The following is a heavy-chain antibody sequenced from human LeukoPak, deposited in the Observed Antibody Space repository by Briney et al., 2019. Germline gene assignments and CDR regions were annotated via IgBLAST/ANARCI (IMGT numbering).Heavy chain of an antibody. J-gene: IGHJ4*02. CDR2: IRQDGDTK. D-gene: IGHD6-13*01. Sequence: GGSLRLSCAASGFPFNAYWMTWVRQAPGKGLEWVANIRQDGDTKYYVDSVEGRFTISRDNAMNSLYLQMNSLRAEDTAIYYCARSLPYGTTWYGRSDFWGQGTLVTVSS. CDR1: GFPFNAYW. CDR3: ARSLPYGTTWYGRSDF. V-gene: IGHV3-7*03.